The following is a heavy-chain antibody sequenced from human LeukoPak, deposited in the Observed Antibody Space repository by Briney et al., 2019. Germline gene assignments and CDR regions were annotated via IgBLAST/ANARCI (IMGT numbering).Heavy chain of an antibody. CDR1: GFIFDDYV. CDR2: ISGSGGST. V-gene: IGHV3-23*01. J-gene: IGHJ5*02. D-gene: IGHD2-15*01. Sequence: GGSLRLSCAASGFIFDDYVMSWVRQAPGKGLEWVSAISGSGGSTYYADSVKGRFTISRDNSKNMLCLQMSSLRVEDTAVYYCAKDVDCSGGSCYRGNWFDPWGQGTLVTVSS. CDR3: AKDVDCSGGSCYRGNWFDP.